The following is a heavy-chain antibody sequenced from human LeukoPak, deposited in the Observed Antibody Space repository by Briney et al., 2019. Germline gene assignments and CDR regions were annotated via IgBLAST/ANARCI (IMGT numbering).Heavy chain of an antibody. J-gene: IGHJ6*03. V-gene: IGHV1-18*01. CDR3: ARDLGTTGAYYYYYYMDV. CDR2: ISAYNGNT. D-gene: IGHD1-1*01. CDR1: GYTFTSYA. Sequence: ASVKVSCKASGYTFTSYAISWVRQAPGQGLEWMGWISAYNGNTNYAQKLQGRVTMTTDTSTSTAYMELRSLRSDDTAVYYCARDLGTTGAYYYYYYMDVWGKGTTVTVSS.